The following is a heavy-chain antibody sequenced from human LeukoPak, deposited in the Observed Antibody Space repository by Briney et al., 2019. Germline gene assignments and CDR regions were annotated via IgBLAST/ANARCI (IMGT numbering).Heavy chain of an antibody. J-gene: IGHJ6*02. CDR1: GFTFITYS. Sequence: GGSLRLSRAPPGFTFITYSMNGGRQAPGKGLGGVSYIISSGFTIYYADSVKGRFTISRDNAKNSLYLQMTSLRAEDTAVFYCARDIAVATGYYYHYGMDVWGQGTTVTVSS. CDR2: IISSGFTI. CDR3: ARDIAVATGYYYHYGMDV. V-gene: IGHV3-48*01. D-gene: IGHD6-19*01.